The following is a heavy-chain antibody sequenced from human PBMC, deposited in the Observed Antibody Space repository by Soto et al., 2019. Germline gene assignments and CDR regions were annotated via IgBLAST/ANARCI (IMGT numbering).Heavy chain of an antibody. J-gene: IGHJ4*02. Sequence: LRLSCAASGFTFTNYGFHWVRQAPGKGLEWVAAIWSDGNNRYNGGAVEGRFTISKDNSKNMLYLQMNDLRVEDTALYYCARDSIRVPADFDYWGQGTLVTVS. CDR3: ARDSIRVPADFDY. CDR2: IWSDGNNR. V-gene: IGHV3-33*01. D-gene: IGHD1-20*01. CDR1: GFTFTNYG.